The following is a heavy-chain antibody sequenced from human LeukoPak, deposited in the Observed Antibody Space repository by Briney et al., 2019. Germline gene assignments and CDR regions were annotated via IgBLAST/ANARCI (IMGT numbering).Heavy chain of an antibody. CDR3: ARDNRYGGYAYMDV. J-gene: IGHJ6*03. Sequence: SETHSPTCTVSGGSISSGIYFWNWIRQPAGKGLEWIGRIYTSGTTNYNTSHKRLVSISQDTSKNHFSLDLSSVTAADTAVYYCARDNRYGGYAYMDVWGKGTTVTVSS. CDR1: GGSISSGIYF. D-gene: IGHD5-12*01. CDR2: IYTSGTT. V-gene: IGHV4-61*02.